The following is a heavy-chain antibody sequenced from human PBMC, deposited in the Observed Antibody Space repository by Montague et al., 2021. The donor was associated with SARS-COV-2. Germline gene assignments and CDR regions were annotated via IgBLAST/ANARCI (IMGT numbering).Heavy chain of an antibody. Sequence: SLRLSCAASGFTFSSYGMHWVRQASSRGLEWVAVIWYDGSNKYYADSVKGRFTISRDNSKNTLYLQMNSLRAEDTAVYYCARDREPEGIDYWGQGTLVTVSS. J-gene: IGHJ4*02. CDR2: IWYDGSNK. D-gene: IGHD1-14*01. CDR3: ARDREPEGIDY. V-gene: IGHV3-33*01. CDR1: GFTFSSYG.